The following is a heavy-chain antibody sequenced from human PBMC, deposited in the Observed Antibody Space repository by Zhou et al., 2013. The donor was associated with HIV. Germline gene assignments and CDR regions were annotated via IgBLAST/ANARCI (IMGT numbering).Heavy chain of an antibody. J-gene: IGHJ4*02. CDR1: GGSISSHY. D-gene: IGHD6-19*01. CDR3: ARAGSGWYLSFFDY. V-gene: IGHV4-59*04. CDR2: IYHSGST. Sequence: QVQLQGSGPGLVKPSETLSLTCTVSGGSISSHYWSWIRQPPGKGLEWIGSIYHSGSTYYNPSLKSRVTMSVDTSKNQFSLKLSSVTAADTAVYYCARAGSGWYLSFFDYWGQGTLLTVSS.